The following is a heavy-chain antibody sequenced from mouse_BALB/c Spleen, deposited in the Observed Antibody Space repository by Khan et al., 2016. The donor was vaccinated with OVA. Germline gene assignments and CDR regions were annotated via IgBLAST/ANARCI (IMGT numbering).Heavy chain of an antibody. CDR2: ISSGGDYT. J-gene: IGHJ3*01. V-gene: IGHV5-6*01. D-gene: IGHD4-1*01. CDR3: AYHLTGSFAY. CDR1: GFTFSSYS. Sequence: EVELVESGGDLVKPGGSLKLSCAASGFTFSSYSMSWVRQTPDKRLEWVASISSGGDYTYYPDSVKGRFTISRDNAKHTLYLQMSDLKSEDTAMYYCAYHLTGSFAYWGQGTLVTVSA.